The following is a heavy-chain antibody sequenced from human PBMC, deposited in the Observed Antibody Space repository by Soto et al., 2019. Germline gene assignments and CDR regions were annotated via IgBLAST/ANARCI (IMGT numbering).Heavy chain of an antibody. CDR3: ARARDYYGAGYDY. D-gene: IGHD3-10*01. CDR2: ITGSGGST. Sequence: EVQLLESGGGLVQPGGSRRLSCVASGFTFRSFAMSWVRQAPGKGLEWVSGITGSGGSTYSADSVKGRFTISRDNSKNTLYLEMNSLRAEDTAVYHCARARDYYGAGYDYRGQGILVTVSS. J-gene: IGHJ4*02. CDR1: GFTFRSFA. V-gene: IGHV3-23*01.